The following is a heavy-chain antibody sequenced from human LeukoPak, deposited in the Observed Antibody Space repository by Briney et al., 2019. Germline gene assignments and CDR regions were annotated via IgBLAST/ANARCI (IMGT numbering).Heavy chain of an antibody. Sequence: SGPTLVNPTQTLTLTCTFSGFSLSTSGVGVGWIRQPPGKALEWLALIYWNNDKRYSPSLKSRLTITKDTSKNQVVLTMTNMDPVDTATYYCAHTYSSSPYYYYYMDVWGKGTTVTVSS. CDR3: AHTYSSSPYYYYYMDV. CDR1: GFSLSTSGVG. D-gene: IGHD6-6*01. J-gene: IGHJ6*03. V-gene: IGHV2-5*01. CDR2: IYWNNDK.